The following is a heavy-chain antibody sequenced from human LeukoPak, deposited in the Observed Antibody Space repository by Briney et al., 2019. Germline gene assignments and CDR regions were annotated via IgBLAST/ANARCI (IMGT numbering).Heavy chain of an antibody. Sequence: PGGSLRLSCAASGFTFSSYSMNWVRQAPGKGLEWVSYISSSSSTIYYADSVKGRFTISRDNAKNSLYLQMNSLRAEDTAVYYYARDPVMDYRNYYYYGMDVWGQGTTVTASS. V-gene: IGHV3-48*04. J-gene: IGHJ6*02. CDR3: ARDPVMDYRNYYYYGMDV. D-gene: IGHD3-16*01. CDR2: ISSSSSTI. CDR1: GFTFSSYS.